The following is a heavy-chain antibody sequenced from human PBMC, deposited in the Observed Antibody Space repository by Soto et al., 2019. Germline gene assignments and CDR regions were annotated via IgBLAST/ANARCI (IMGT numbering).Heavy chain of an antibody. Sequence: EVQLVESGGGLVQPGGSLRLSCVDSGFTFSSYWMSWVRQAPVKGLEWVVNIKQDGSEENYVDSVKGRFTISRDNAKNSMYLQMNSLRVEDTAVYYCARIAASGRGWDVWGQGTTVVVSS. CDR2: IKQDGSEE. CDR3: ARIAASGRGWDV. J-gene: IGHJ6*02. V-gene: IGHV3-7*01. CDR1: GFTFSSYW. D-gene: IGHD6-13*01.